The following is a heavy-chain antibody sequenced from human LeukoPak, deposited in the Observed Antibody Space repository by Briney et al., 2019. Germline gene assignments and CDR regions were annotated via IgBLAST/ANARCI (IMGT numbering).Heavy chain of an antibody. CDR3: ARDSPYSSGWYVGENKVSFDY. CDR2: INADNGNT. V-gene: IGHV1-3*01. Sequence: ASVKVSCKASGYTFTSYAMHWVRQAPGQRLEWMGWINADNGNTKYSQKFQGRVTITRDTSASTAYMELSSLRSGDTAVYYCARDSPYSSGWYVGENKVSFDYWGQGTLVTVSS. J-gene: IGHJ4*02. CDR1: GYTFTSYA. D-gene: IGHD6-19*01.